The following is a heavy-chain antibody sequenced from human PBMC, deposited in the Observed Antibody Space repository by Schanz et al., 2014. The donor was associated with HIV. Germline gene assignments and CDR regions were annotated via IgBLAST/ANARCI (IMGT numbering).Heavy chain of an antibody. D-gene: IGHD3-10*01. V-gene: IGHV1-8*01. J-gene: IGHJ5*02. CDR3: ARGGSRRLNWLDP. Sequence: QVQLVQSGAEVKKPGASVKVSCKASGYNFASYDINWVRQAAGQGLEWMGWMNPNSGDTGYGQKFQGRVTINMNTSTSPVYMDLSSLTSDDTAVYYCARGGSRRLNWLDPWGQGTLVTVSS. CDR2: MNPNSGDT. CDR1: GYNFASYD.